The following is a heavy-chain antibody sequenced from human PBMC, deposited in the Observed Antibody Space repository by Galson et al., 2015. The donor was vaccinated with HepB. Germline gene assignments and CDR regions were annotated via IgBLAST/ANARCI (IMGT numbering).Heavy chain of an antibody. Sequence: SLRLSCAASGFAFISYSMAWVRQAPGKGPEWVAEIKGDGSEKFYAGSVKGRFTMSRDKVKTTMYLQMNSLRAEDTAVYYCARVGSGTSRDYGGQGPLCPVSP. D-gene: IGHD1-26*01. CDR2: IKGDGSEK. J-gene: IGHJ4*02. CDR1: GFAFISYS. V-gene: IGHV3-7*03. CDR3: ARVGSGTSRDY.